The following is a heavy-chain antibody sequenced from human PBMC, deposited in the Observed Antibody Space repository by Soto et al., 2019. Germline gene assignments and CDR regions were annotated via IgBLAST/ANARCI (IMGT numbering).Heavy chain of an antibody. J-gene: IGHJ4*02. Sequence: ESGGGLVQPGGSLRLSCEASGFTFSSYWMSWVRQAPGKGLEWVANIKQDGSEKYYVDSVKGRFTISRDNTKNSLFLQMNGLRAEDTAMYYCARDKIVGATYFDNWGQGTLVTVSS. CDR2: IKQDGSEK. V-gene: IGHV3-7*03. CDR1: GFTFSSYW. CDR3: ARDKIVGATYFDN. D-gene: IGHD1-26*01.